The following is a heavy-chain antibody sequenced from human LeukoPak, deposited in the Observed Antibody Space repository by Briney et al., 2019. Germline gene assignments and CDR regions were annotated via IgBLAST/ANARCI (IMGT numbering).Heavy chain of an antibody. Sequence: SETLSLTCTVSGYSISSGYYWVWIRQPAGKGVEWIGRLYTSGRTNYNPSLKSRFPISVDTSKNQFSQKLSCVTAADTAVYYCAREYYYGSGRPFDNWGGEPLVTVSS. V-gene: IGHV4-38-2*02. CDR3: AREYYYGSGRPFDN. CDR1: GYSISSGYY. J-gene: IGHJ4*02. D-gene: IGHD3-10*01. CDR2: LYTSGRT.